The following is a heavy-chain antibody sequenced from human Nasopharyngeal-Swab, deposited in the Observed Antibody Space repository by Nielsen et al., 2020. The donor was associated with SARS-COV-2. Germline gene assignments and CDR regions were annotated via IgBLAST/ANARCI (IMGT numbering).Heavy chain of an antibody. V-gene: IGHV3-23*01. J-gene: IGHJ3*02. CDR3: AKDVSLIRGYDAFDI. Sequence: GGSLRLSCATSGFTFSPYTMTWVRQAPGKGLEWVSYISGDGDRVFYADSVKGRFTISRDNSASTMYLQMNSLRADDTAVYYCAKDVSLIRGYDAFDIWGQGTMVTVSS. D-gene: IGHD3-10*01. CDR1: GFTFSPYT. CDR2: ISGDGDRV.